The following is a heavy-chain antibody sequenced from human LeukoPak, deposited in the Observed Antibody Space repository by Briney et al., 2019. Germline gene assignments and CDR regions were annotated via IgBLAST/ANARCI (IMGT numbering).Heavy chain of an antibody. Sequence: GRSLRLSCAASGLTFSSHGMHWVRQAPGQGLEWVAVIRYDGSNKYYADSVKGRFTISRDNSKNTLYLQMNSLRAEDTAVYYCAKEYSSGWYGWFDPWGQGTLVTVSS. CDR1: GLTFSSHG. J-gene: IGHJ5*02. D-gene: IGHD6-19*01. CDR2: IRYDGSNK. CDR3: AKEYSSGWYGWFDP. V-gene: IGHV3-33*06.